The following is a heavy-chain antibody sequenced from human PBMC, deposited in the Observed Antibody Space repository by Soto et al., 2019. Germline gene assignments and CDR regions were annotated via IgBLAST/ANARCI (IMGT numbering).Heavy chain of an antibody. Sequence: GGSLRLSCAASGFTFSSYDMHWVRQPTGKGLEWVSVIGSAGDTSYAGSVKGRFTISRENAENSLYLQMDTLRAGDTALYYCARSKSAFWSGYYTWDAFDIWGQGTMVTVSS. J-gene: IGHJ3*02. CDR1: GFTFSSYD. CDR2: IGSAGDT. V-gene: IGHV3-13*01. CDR3: ARSKSAFWSGYYTWDAFDI. D-gene: IGHD3-3*01.